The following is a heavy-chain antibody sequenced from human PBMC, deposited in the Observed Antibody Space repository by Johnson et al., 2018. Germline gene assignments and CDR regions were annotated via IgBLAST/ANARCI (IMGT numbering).Heavy chain of an antibody. Sequence: VRLVESGGGVVQPGRSLRLSCAASGFTFSNYDMHWVRQAPGKGLEWVAVISYDGSNKYYADNVKGRLTISRDNSKKTLYLQMNSLRAEDTAVYYCARGSYSKGYGMDVWGQGTTVTVSS. CDR1: GFTFSNYD. D-gene: IGHD3-10*01. CDR2: ISYDGSNK. V-gene: IGHV3-30*03. J-gene: IGHJ6*02. CDR3: ARGSYSKGYGMDV.